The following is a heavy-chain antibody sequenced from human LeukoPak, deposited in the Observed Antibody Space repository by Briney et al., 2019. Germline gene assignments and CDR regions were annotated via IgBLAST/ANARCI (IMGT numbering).Heavy chain of an antibody. D-gene: IGHD3-22*01. CDR3: ARGLGYYYDSSGADRLDY. J-gene: IGHJ4*02. V-gene: IGHV4-34*01. CDR1: GGSFSGYY. CDR2: INHSGST. Sequence: SETLSLTCAVYGGSFSGYYWSWIRQPPGKGLGWIGEINHSGSTNYNPSPKSRVTISVDTSKNQFSLKLSSVTAADAAVYYCARGLGYYYDSSGADRLDYWGQGTLVTVSS.